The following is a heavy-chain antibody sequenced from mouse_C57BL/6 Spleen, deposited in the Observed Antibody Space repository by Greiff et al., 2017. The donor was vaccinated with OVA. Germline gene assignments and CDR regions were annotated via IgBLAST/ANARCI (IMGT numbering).Heavy chain of an antibody. J-gene: IGHJ1*03. V-gene: IGHV1-7*01. CDR3: AGIITTPGWYVDV. Sequence: VQLQQSGAELAKPGASVKLSCKASGYTFTSYWMHWVKQRPGQGLEWIGYINPSSGYTKYNQKFKDKATLTADKSSSTAYMQLSSLTYEDSAVYYYAGIITTPGWYVDVWGTGTTVTVSS. CDR2: INPSSGYT. D-gene: IGHD1-1*01. CDR1: GYTFTSYW.